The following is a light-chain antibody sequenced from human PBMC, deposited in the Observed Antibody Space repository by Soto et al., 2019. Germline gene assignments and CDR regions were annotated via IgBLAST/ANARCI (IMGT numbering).Light chain of an antibody. J-gene: IGKJ5*01. Sequence: EIVMTQSPATLSVSPGERATLSCRAGQGVTTNFAWYQQKSGQSPKLLIYDVSIRDTGVPARFSGTGSETDFTLTISGLQSEDSAVYFCQQYNNWPFSFGQGTRLEIK. CDR2: DVS. CDR1: QGVTTN. V-gene: IGKV3-15*01. CDR3: QQYNNWPFS.